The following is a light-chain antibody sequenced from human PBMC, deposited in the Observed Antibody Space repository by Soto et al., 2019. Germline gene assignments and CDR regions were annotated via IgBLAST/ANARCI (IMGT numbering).Light chain of an antibody. CDR2: AAS. V-gene: IGKV1-9*01. CDR3: QQLNNYPST. Sequence: IQLTQSPSSLSASVGDRVTITCRASQDISSYLGWYQQKAGKAPKLLIYAASTLQSGVPSRFSGSGSGTDFTLTINSLQPEDFATYFCQQLNNYPSTFGGGTKVEIK. J-gene: IGKJ4*01. CDR1: QDISSY.